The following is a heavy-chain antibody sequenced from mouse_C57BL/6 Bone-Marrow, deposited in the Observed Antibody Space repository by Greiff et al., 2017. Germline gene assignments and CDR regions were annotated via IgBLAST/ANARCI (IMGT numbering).Heavy chain of an antibody. CDR2: FYPGSGSI. V-gene: IGHV1-62-2*01. CDR3: ARHEARGPYYSNFDY. CDR1: GYTFTEYT. Sequence: QVQLKQSGAELVKPGASVKLSCKASGYTFTEYTIHWVKQRSGQGLEWIGWFYPGSGSIKYNEKFKDKATLTAAKSSSTVYMELSRLTSEDSAVYSCARHEARGPYYSNFDYWGQGTTLTVSS. J-gene: IGHJ2*01. D-gene: IGHD2-5*01.